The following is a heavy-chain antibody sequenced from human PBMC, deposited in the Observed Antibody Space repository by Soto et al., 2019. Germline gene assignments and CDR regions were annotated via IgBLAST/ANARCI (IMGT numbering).Heavy chain of an antibody. J-gene: IGHJ3*02. CDR2: TIPVFNTA. Sequence: QVQLEQSGAEVKKPGSSVKVSCKASGGTLSDHGVAWLRQAPGQGLEWMGGTIPVFNTAKYAQKFQGRVTVTADKFTNIAYMELSSLTSEDTAFYFCARGVYGSGNYYTGPSAFYIWGQGTMVMVSS. V-gene: IGHV1-69*06. CDR1: GGTLSDHG. CDR3: ARGVYGSGNYYTGPSAFYI. D-gene: IGHD3-10*01.